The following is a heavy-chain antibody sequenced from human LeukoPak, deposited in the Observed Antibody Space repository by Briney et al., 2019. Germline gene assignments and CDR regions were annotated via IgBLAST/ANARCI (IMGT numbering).Heavy chain of an antibody. CDR1: GFTFSKFA. CDR2: ISGSGASA. J-gene: IGHJ4*02. CDR3: AKCIVVVPAAAFGY. D-gene: IGHD2-2*01. V-gene: IGHV3-23*01. Sequence: GGSLRLSCAASGFTFSKFAMSWVRQAPGKGLEWVSGISGSGASAFYADSVKGRFTISRDNSKNTLFLQVNSLRAEDTAVYYCAKCIVVVPAAAFGYWGQGTLVTVSS.